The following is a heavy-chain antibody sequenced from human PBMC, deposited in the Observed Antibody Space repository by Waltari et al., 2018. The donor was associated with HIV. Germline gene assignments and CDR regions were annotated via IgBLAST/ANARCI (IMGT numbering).Heavy chain of an antibody. CDR2: SYSGGST. D-gene: IGHD2-15*01. V-gene: IGHV3-66*02. CDR3: ARAEHCSGGSCYLPPGDYYGMDV. CDR1: GFTVSSNY. Sequence: EVQLVESGGGLVQPGGSLRLSCAASGFTVSSNYMSWVRQAPGKGLEWVSVSYSGGSTYYADSVKGRFTISRDNSKNTLYLQMNSLRAEDTAVYYCARAEHCSGGSCYLPPGDYYGMDVWGQGTTVTVSS. J-gene: IGHJ6*02.